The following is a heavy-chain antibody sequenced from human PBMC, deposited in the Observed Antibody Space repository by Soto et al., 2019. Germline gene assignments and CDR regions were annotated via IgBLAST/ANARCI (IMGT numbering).Heavy chain of an antibody. Sequence: SQTISLTCTVSVGYISSTSYYCGWIRQPTGKGLEWIGEINHRVSTNYKACRKSRVSIAVDTSKNHFSLKLSSVSAADTAVYFCARRRGRQQLVQRFYNGMDVWGQGTTVTVSS. D-gene: IGHD6-13*01. CDR2: INHRVST. V-gene: IGHV4-39*02. J-gene: IGHJ6*02. CDR3: ARRRGRQQLVQRFYNGMDV. CDR1: VGYISSTSYY.